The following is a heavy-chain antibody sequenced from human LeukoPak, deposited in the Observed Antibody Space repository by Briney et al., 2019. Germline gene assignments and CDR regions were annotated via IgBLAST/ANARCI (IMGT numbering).Heavy chain of an antibody. CDR3: ARCPAGRRYYGSGSYYYYMDV. V-gene: IGHV3-20*04. CDR2: INWNGGST. CDR1: GFTFDDYG. J-gene: IGHJ6*03. Sequence: GGSLRLSCAASGFTFDDYGMSWVRQAPGKGLEWVSGINWNGGSTGYADSVKGRFTISRDNAKNSLYLQMNSLRAEDTALYYCARCPAGRRYYGSGSYYYYMDVWGKGTTVTVSS. D-gene: IGHD3-10*01.